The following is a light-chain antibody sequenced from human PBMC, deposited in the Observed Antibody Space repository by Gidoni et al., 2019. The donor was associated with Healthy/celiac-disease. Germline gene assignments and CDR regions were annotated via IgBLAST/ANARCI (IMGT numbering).Light chain of an antibody. Sequence: DIQMTQSPSSLSASVGDRVTNTCRASQGISNALAWYQQTPGKAPKLLLYAASRLESGVPSRFSGSGSGTDYTLTISSLQPEDFATYYCQQYYSTLGYTFGQGTKLEIK. CDR1: QGISNA. CDR3: QQYYSTLGYT. V-gene: IGKV1-NL1*01. CDR2: AAS. J-gene: IGKJ2*01.